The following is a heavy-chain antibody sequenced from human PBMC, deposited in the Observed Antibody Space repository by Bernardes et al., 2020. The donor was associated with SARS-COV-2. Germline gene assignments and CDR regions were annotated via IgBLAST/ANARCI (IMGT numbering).Heavy chain of an antibody. CDR3: ARSAGMDV. V-gene: IGHV3-7*03. CDR1: GFDFSDYW. J-gene: IGHJ6*02. Sequence: GGSLSLSCAGSGFDFSDYWMAWVRQAPGKWLEWVANIKRDGSDTYYVDSVKGRFTISRDNAKNLVFLQMNSLRAEDTAIFYCARSAGMDVWGQGTMVTVSS. CDR2: IKRDGSDT.